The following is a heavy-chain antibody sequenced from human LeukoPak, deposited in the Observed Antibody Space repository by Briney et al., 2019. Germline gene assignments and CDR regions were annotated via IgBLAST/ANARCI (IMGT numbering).Heavy chain of an antibody. D-gene: IGHD3-10*01. CDR2: IYHSGSA. V-gene: IGHV4-38-2*02. Sequence: SETLSLTCTVSGYSISSGYYWGWIRQPPGKGLEWIGSIYHSGSAYYNPSLKSRVTISVDTSKNQFSLKLSSVTAADTAVYYCAGIHYYGSGSRQYNWFDPWGQGTLVTVSS. CDR1: GYSISSGYY. J-gene: IGHJ5*02. CDR3: AGIHYYGSGSRQYNWFDP.